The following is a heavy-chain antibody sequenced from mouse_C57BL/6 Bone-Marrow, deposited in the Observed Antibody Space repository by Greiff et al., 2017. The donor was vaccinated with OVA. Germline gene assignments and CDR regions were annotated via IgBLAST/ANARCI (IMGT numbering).Heavy chain of an antibody. Sequence: EVNLVESGGGLVKPGGSLKLSCAASGFTFSDYGMHWVRQAPEKGLEWVAYISSGSSTIYYADTVKGRFTISRDNAKNTLFLQMTSLRSEDTAMYYCARRRDGYFDVWGTGTTVTVSS. D-gene: IGHD3-3*01. V-gene: IGHV5-17*01. CDR1: GFTFSDYG. J-gene: IGHJ1*03. CDR3: ARRRDGYFDV. CDR2: ISSGSSTI.